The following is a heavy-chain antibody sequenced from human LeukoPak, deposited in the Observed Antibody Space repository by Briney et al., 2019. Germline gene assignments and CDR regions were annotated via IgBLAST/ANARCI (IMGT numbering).Heavy chain of an antibody. D-gene: IGHD3-3*01. V-gene: IGHV1-58*01. Sequence: GASVKVSCKASGFTFTSSAVQWVRQARGQRLEWIGWIVVGSGNTNYAQKFQERVTITRDMSTSTAYMELSSLRSEDTAVYYCAAVPQYYDFWSGQRDFQHWGQGALVTVSS. CDR2: IVVGSGNT. CDR1: GFTFTSSA. CDR3: AAVPQYYDFWSGQRDFQH. J-gene: IGHJ1*01.